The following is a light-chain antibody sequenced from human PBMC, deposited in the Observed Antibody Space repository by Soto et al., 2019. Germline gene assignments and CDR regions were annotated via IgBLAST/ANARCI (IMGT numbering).Light chain of an antibody. V-gene: IGKV1-5*03. CDR3: QQYYAYPLT. Sequence: DTQMTQSPSTLSASVGDRVTISCRASQSISTWLAWYQQKPGKAPNLLIQKASSLESGAPSRFSGSGSGTEFTLTISSLQPDDFATYYYQQYYAYPLTFGGGTKVEIK. J-gene: IGKJ4*01. CDR2: KAS. CDR1: QSISTW.